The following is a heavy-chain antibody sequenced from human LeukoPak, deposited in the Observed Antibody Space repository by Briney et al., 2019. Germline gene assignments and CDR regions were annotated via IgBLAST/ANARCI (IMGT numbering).Heavy chain of an antibody. V-gene: IGHV4-61*02. D-gene: IGHD3-22*01. CDR1: GGSISSGSYY. CDR3: ASLTLTPTGISNYYDSSGYVDY. J-gene: IGHJ4*02. CDR2: IYTSGST. Sequence: AETLSLTCTVSGGSISSGSYYWSWIRQPAGKGPEWIGRIYTSGSTNYNPSLKSRVTISVDKSKNQFSLKLSSVTAADTAVYYCASLTLTPTGISNYYDSSGYVDYWGQGTLVTVSS.